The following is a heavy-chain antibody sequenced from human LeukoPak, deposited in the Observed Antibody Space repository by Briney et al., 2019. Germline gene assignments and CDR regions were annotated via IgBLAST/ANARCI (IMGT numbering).Heavy chain of an antibody. Sequence: GASVKVSCKASGGTLSSYAISWVRQAPGQGLEWMGRIIPILGIANYAQKFQGRVTITADKSTSTAYMELSSLRSEDTAVYYCARLVGATSYYYYYGMDVWGQGTTVTVSS. D-gene: IGHD1-26*01. V-gene: IGHV1-69*04. CDR2: IIPILGIA. CDR1: GGTLSSYA. J-gene: IGHJ6*02. CDR3: ARLVGATSYYYYYGMDV.